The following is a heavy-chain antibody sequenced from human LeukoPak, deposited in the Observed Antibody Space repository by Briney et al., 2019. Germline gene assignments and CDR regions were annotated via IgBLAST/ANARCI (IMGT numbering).Heavy chain of an antibody. V-gene: IGHV3-21*01. CDR1: GFTFSSYS. D-gene: IGHD3-10*01. Sequence: AGGSLRLSCAASGFTFSSYSMNWVRQAPGKGLEWVSPISSSSSYIYYADSVKGRFTISRDNAKNSLYLQMNSLRAEDTALYYCASVDYYGSGNYYNDVDYWGQGTLVTVSS. CDR3: ASVDYYGSGNYYNDVDY. J-gene: IGHJ4*02. CDR2: ISSSSSYI.